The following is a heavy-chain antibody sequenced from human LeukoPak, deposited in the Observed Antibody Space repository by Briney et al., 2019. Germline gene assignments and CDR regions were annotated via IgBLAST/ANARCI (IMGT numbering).Heavy chain of an antibody. Sequence: SETLSLTSAVYGGSFSGYYWSWIRQPPGKGLEWIGETNHSGSTNYNPSLKSRVTISVDTSKNQFSLKLSSVTAADTAVYYCARGFSGSSPGYYFDYWGQGTLVTVSS. J-gene: IGHJ4*02. V-gene: IGHV4-34*01. CDR1: GGSFSGYY. CDR2: TNHSGST. CDR3: ARGFSGSSPGYYFDY. D-gene: IGHD6-6*01.